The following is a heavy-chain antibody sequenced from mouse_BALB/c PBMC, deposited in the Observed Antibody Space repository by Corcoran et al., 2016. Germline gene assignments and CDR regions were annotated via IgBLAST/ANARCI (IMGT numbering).Heavy chain of an antibody. CDR3: ARGGSGPYFDY. J-gene: IGHJ2*01. CDR1: GYTFTSYV. V-gene: IGHV1S136*01. CDR2: INPYNDGT. D-gene: IGHD1-1*01. Sequence: EVQLQQSGPELVTPGASVKRSCKASGYTFTSYVMHWVKQKPGQGLEWIGYINPYNDGTKYNEKFKGKATLTSDKSSSTAYMELSSLTSEDSAVYYCARGGSGPYFDYWGQGTTLTVSS.